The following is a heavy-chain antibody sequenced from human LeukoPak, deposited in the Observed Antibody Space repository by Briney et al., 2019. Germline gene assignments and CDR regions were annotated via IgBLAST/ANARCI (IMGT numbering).Heavy chain of an antibody. Sequence: SQTLSLTCTVSGGSISSGGYYWSWIRQHPGMGLEWIGNVYYTGSTYYNPSLESRVTISVDTSKNQFSLKLTSVTAADTAIYYCARDSPIWFGDFLSSDAFDIWGQGTVVTVSS. CDR2: VYYTGST. J-gene: IGHJ3*02. CDR1: GGSISSGGYY. V-gene: IGHV4-31*03. D-gene: IGHD3-10*01. CDR3: ARDSPIWFGDFLSSDAFDI.